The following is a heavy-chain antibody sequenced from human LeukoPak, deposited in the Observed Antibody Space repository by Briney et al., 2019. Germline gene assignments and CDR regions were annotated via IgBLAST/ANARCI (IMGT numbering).Heavy chain of an antibody. D-gene: IGHD6-13*01. CDR2: INPNSDGT. CDR3: AREAAAAGENYFDY. CDR1: GYTFTGYY. V-gene: IGHV1-2*02. J-gene: IGHJ4*02. Sequence: GASVNVSCTASGYTFTGYYMHWVRHAPGQGLEWMGWINPNSDGTNYAQKFQGRVTMTRDTSISTAYMELSRLRSDDTAVYYCAREAAAAGENYFDYWGQGTLVTVSS.